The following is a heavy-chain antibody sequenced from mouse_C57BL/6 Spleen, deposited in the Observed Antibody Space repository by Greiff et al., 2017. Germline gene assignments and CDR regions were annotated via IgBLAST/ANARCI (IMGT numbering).Heavy chain of an antibody. CDR2: IDPSDSYT. J-gene: IGHJ1*03. CDR1: GYTFTSYW. Sequence: QVQLQQPGAELVRPGTSVKLSCKASGYTFTSYWMHWVKQRPGQGLEWIGVIDPSDSYTNYNQKFKGKATLTVDTSSSTAYMQLSSLPSADSAVXYCAKGGGALGGVFDVWGTGTTVTGPS. CDR3: AKGGGALGGVFDV. V-gene: IGHV1-59*01.